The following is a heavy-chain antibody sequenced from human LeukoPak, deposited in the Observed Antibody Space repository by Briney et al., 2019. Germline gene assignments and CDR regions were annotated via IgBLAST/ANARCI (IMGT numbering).Heavy chain of an antibody. D-gene: IGHD3-22*01. Sequence: GGSLRLSCAASGFTSSRYSMNWVRQAPGKRLEWVSSITSSSSYIYYADSLKGRFTIYKDNAKNSLHLQMNRLTPEDPAGYYCARDLLYYDSSGGDYWGQGTLVTVSS. CDR3: ARDLLYYDSSGGDY. J-gene: IGHJ4*02. V-gene: IGHV3-21*01. CDR2: ITSSSSYI. CDR1: GFTSSRYS.